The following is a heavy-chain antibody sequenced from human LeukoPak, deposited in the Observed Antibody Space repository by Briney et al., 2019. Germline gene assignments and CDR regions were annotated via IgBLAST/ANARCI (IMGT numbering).Heavy chain of an antibody. V-gene: IGHV6-1*01. CDR3: ARGTDDSSGYWPGAFDI. CDR1: GNSVSSNSAA. J-gene: IGHJ3*02. D-gene: IGHD3-22*01. CDR2: TYYRSKWYN. Sequence: SQTLSLTCAISGNSVSSNSAAWNWIRQSPSRGLEWLGRTYYRSKWYNDYAVSVKSRITINPDTSKNQFSLQLNSVTPEDTAVYYCARGTDDSSGYWPGAFDIWGQGTMVTVSS.